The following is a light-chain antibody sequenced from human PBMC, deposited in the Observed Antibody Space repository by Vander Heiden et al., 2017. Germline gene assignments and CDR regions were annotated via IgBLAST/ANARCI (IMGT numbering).Light chain of an antibody. CDR1: SSNIGAGYD. CDR2: GNS. V-gene: IGLV1-40*01. J-gene: IGLJ1*01. Sequence: HSFLTRRPSGSGAPGQRVPISCTGSSSNIGAGYDVHWYQQLPGTAPKLLIYGNSHRPSGVPDRFSGSKSGTSASLAITGLQAEDEADYYCQSYDSSLSGYVFGTGTKVTVL. CDR3: QSYDSSLSGYV.